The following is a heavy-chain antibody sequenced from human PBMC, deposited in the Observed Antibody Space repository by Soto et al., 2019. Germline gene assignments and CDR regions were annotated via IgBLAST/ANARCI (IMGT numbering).Heavy chain of an antibody. CDR2: TYYRSKWYN. J-gene: IGHJ5*02. CDR3: ARVHLGSDRYTLEPFEP. Sequence: SQTLSLTCAISGDSVSSNSAAWNWIRQSPSRGLEGRERTYYRSKWYNDYAISVKSRITINPDTSKSQFSLQLNSVIPEDTAAYYCARVHLGSDRYTLEPFEPRGQGSLVTVSS. V-gene: IGHV6-1*01. D-gene: IGHD1-1*01. CDR1: GDSVSSNSAA.